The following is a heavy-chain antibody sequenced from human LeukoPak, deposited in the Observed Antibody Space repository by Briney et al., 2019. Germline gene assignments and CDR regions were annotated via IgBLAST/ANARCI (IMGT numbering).Heavy chain of an antibody. CDR1: GYTFTSYG. D-gene: IGHD6-6*01. CDR3: ARGVAARPYPPNNWFDP. CDR2: ISAYNGNT. V-gene: IGHV1-18*01. Sequence: ASVKVSCKASGYTFTSYGISWVRQAPEQGLEWMGWISAYNGNTNYVQKLQGRVTMTTDTSTSTAYMELRSLRSDDTAVYYCARGVAARPYPPNNWFDPWGQGTLVTVSS. J-gene: IGHJ5*02.